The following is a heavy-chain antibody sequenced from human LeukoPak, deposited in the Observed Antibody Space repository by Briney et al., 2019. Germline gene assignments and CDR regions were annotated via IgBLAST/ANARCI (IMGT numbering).Heavy chain of an antibody. V-gene: IGHV4-59*01. CDR3: ARLSGIAAAVVVGGFDY. CDR2: IYYSGST. Sequence: SSETLSLTCTVSGGSISSYYWSWIRQPPGKGLEWIGYIYYSGSTNYDPSLKSRVTISVDTSKNQFSLKLSSVTAADTAVYYCARLSGIAAAVVVGGFDYWGQGTLVTVSS. J-gene: IGHJ4*02. CDR1: GGSISSYY. D-gene: IGHD6-13*01.